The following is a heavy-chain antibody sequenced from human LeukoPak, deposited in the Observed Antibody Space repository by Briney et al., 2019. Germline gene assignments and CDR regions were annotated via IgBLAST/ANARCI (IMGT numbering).Heavy chain of an antibody. Sequence: PGGPLRLSCAVSGFTVTSNFMSWVRQAPGKGLEWVSVMYDRGDTYYADSVKGRFTVSRDTSKNTLFLQLNNVGAEDTAVYYCARGRWFGEHNWFDPWGQGTLVTVSS. J-gene: IGHJ5*02. CDR1: GFTVTSNF. V-gene: IGHV3-53*01. CDR3: ARGRWFGEHNWFDP. D-gene: IGHD3-10*01. CDR2: MYDRGDT.